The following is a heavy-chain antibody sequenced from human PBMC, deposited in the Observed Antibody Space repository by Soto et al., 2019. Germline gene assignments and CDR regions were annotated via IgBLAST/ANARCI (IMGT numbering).Heavy chain of an antibody. CDR1: GGSVCISSYY. CDR2: IYYSGYT. J-gene: IGHJ6*02. Sequence: SQTQSLTSAVCGGSVCISSYYWGWIRQPPGKGLEWIGSIYYSGYTYYNPSLKSRVTISVDTSKNQFSLKLSSVTAADTAVYYCARHNGPLYVGYYYDMDVWGQGTTVTVSS. V-gene: IGHV4-39*01. D-gene: IGHD3-16*01. CDR3: ARHNGPLYVGYYYDMDV.